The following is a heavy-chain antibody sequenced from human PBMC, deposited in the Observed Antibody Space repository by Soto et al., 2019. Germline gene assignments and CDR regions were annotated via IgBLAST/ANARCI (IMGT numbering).Heavy chain of an antibody. CDR1: GFSLSNARMG. J-gene: IGHJ6*03. CDR2: IFSNDEK. D-gene: IGHD4-4*01. CDR3: ARTHDYSNYYYYYDMDV. Sequence: QVTLKESGPVLVKPTETLTLTCTVSGFSLSNARMGVSWIRQPPGNALEWLAHIFSNDEKSYSTSLKSRLTISKDTSKSQVVLTMTNMDPVDTATYYCARTHDYSNYYYYYDMDVWGKGTPVTVSS. V-gene: IGHV2-26*01.